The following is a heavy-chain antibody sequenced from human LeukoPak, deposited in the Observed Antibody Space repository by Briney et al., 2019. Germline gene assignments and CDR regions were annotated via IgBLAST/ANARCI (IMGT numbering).Heavy chain of an antibody. J-gene: IGHJ4*02. V-gene: IGHV3-48*01. CDR1: GFTFSSYS. CDR3: ASAPYYGLFDY. CDR2: ISSSSSTI. Sequence: GGSLRLSCAASGFTFSSYSMNCVRQSPGKRLEWVSYISSSSSTIYYADSVKDRFTIPRDNAKNSLYLQMSSLRAEDTAVYYCASAPYYGLFDYWGQGTLVTVSS. D-gene: IGHD3-3*01.